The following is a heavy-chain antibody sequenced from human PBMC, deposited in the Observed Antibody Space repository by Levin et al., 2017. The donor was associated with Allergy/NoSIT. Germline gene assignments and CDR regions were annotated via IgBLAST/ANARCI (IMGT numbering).Heavy chain of an antibody. Sequence: GGSLRLSCAASGFTFSKYAMSWARQAPGKGLEWVSAISGSGGGTYYADSVKGRFTISRDNSKNTLYLQMNSLRAEDTAVYYCASSSGWYRPTGAFDYWGQGTLVTVSS. CDR3: ASSSGWYRPTGAFDY. J-gene: IGHJ4*02. CDR1: GFTFSKYA. D-gene: IGHD6-19*01. CDR2: ISGSGGGT. V-gene: IGHV3-23*01.